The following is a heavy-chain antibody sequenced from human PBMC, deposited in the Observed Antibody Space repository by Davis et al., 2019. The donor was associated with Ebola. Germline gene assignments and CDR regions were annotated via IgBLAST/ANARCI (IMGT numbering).Heavy chain of an antibody. V-gene: IGHV3-7*01. Sequence: GESLKISCTASGFTFGDYAMSWVRQAPGKGLEWVANIKQDGSEKYYVDSVKGRFTISRDNAKNSLYLQMNSLRAEDTAVYYCASQHGSGSYYLRYWGQGTLVTVSS. CDR3: ASQHGSGSYYLRY. J-gene: IGHJ4*02. CDR2: IKQDGSEK. D-gene: IGHD3-10*01. CDR1: GFTFGDYA.